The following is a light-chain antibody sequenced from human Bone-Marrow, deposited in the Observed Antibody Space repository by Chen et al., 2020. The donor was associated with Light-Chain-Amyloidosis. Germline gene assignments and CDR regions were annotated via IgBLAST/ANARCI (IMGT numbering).Light chain of an antibody. Sequence: QSVLNQPPSASATPGQRVTISSSGSTSTIGGRFIYWYRHLPGTAPKLLIPRDTQRPSGVPDRFSGSKSGTSASLTISGLRSEEEAVYYCATWDFSGSGQGVFGGGTKLTV. V-gene: IGLV1-47*02. CDR2: RDT. J-gene: IGLJ3*02. CDR1: TSTIGGRF. CDR3: ATWDFSGSGQGV.